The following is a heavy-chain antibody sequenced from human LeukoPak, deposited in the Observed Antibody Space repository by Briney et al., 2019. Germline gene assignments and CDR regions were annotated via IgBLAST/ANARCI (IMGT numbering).Heavy chain of an antibody. CDR3: ARDRSGDYDWFDP. J-gene: IGHJ5*02. CDR2: INPNSGGT. Sequence: GASVKVSCKASGYTFTGYYMHWVRQAPGQGLEWMGWINPNSGGTNYAQKFQGRVTMTSDTSTSAVYMELTSLRSEDTAVYHCARDRSGDYDWFDPWGQGTLVTVSS. CDR1: GYTFTGYY. V-gene: IGHV1-2*02. D-gene: IGHD4-17*01.